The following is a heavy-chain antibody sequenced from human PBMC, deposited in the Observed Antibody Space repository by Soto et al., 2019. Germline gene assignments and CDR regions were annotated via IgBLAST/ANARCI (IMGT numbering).Heavy chain of an antibody. CDR1: GYSFTSYW. D-gene: IGHD2-21*01. Sequence: PGESLKISCKGSGYSFTSYWIGWVRQMPGKGLEWMGIIYPGDSDTRYSPSFQGQVTISADKSISTAYLQWSSLKASDTAMYYCARWTGDLIVGYGMDVWGQGTTVTVSS. J-gene: IGHJ6*02. V-gene: IGHV5-51*01. CDR2: IYPGDSDT. CDR3: ARWTGDLIVGYGMDV.